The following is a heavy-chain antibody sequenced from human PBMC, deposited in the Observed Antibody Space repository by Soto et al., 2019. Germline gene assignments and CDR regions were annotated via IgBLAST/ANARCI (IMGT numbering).Heavy chain of an antibody. V-gene: IGHV4-4*07. CDR1: GVSITPYF. CDR3: ARHFDVDPSLDQYYFDL. D-gene: IGHD3-9*01. Sequence: QVQLQESGPGLVKPSETLSLTCTVSGVSITPYFWSWIRQPAGKAPEWVGHIYASGRTTYNPSLKRLVTMFVSQTQVSLRLTSVTAADTAVYYCARHFDVDPSLDQYYFDLWGRGALVTVSS. J-gene: IGHJ2*01. CDR2: IYASGRT.